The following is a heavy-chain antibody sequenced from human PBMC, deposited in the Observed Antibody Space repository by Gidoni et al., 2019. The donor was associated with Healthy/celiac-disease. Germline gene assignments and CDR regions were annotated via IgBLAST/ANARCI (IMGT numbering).Heavy chain of an antibody. CDR2: IYPGDSDT. D-gene: IGHD2-8*02. Sequence: LVTSGAEVKKPGESMRISCKGSGYRVTSYLIGWVRQMPGKGREWMGIIYPGDSDTRYSPSFQGQVTISADKSISTAYLQWSSLKASDTAMYYCARQKTGSGPRVDYWGQGTLVTVSS. J-gene: IGHJ4*02. V-gene: IGHV5-51*01. CDR1: GYRVTSYL. CDR3: ARQKTGSGPRVDY.